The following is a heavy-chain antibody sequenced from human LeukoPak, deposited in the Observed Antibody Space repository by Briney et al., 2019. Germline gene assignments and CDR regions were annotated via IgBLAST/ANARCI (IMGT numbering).Heavy chain of an antibody. CDR2: IYYSGST. Sequence: PSETLSLTCTVSGGSISSYYWSWIRQPPGKGLEWIGYIYYSGSTNYNPSLKSRVTISVDTSKNQFSLKLSSVTAADTAVYYCARGQLPERGWNNWFDPWGQGTLVTVSS. J-gene: IGHJ5*02. CDR1: GGSISSYY. D-gene: IGHD2-2*01. V-gene: IGHV4-59*08. CDR3: ARGQLPERGWNNWFDP.